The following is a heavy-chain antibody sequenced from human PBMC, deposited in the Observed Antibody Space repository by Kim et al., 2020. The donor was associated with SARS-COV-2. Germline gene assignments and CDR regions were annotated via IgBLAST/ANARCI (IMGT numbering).Heavy chain of an antibody. CDR3: ARRGPPLRYFDWRYYYYYYMDV. CDR1: GFTFSSYS. J-gene: IGHJ6*03. CDR2: ISSSSSTI. Sequence: GGSLRLSCAASGFTFSSYSMNWVRQAPGKGLEWVSYISSSSSTIYYADSVKGRFTISRDNAKNSLYLQMNSLRDEDTAVYYCARRGPPLRYFDWRYYYYYYMDVWGKGTTVTVSS. D-gene: IGHD3-9*01. V-gene: IGHV3-48*02.